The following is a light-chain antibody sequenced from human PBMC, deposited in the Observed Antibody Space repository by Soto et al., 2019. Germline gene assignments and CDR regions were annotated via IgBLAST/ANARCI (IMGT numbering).Light chain of an antibody. CDR3: QQSYSTLYI. J-gene: IGKJ2*01. Sequence: DIQMTQSPSSLSASVGDRVTITCRASQSISSYLNWYQQKPGKAPKLLIYAASSLQSGVPSRISSRGSETDFTLTLSSLQPEYFATYYFQQSYSTLYILGQGTKLEMK. CDR2: AAS. V-gene: IGKV1-39*01. CDR1: QSISSY.